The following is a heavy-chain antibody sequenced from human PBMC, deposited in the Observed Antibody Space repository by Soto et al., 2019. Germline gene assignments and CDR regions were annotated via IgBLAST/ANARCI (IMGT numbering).Heavy chain of an antibody. V-gene: IGHV3-33*01. J-gene: IGHJ4*02. Sequence: QVQLVESGGGVVQPGRSLRLSCAASGFTFSNHGMHWVRQAPGKGLEWVARIYDDGSNEYYADSVKGRFTISRDSSKNTVYLQRNSLRAEDTAVYYCARGSGSGSFYQLDCWGQGTLVTVSS. CDR3: ARGSGSGSFYQLDC. D-gene: IGHD1-26*01. CDR2: IYDDGSNE. CDR1: GFTFSNHG.